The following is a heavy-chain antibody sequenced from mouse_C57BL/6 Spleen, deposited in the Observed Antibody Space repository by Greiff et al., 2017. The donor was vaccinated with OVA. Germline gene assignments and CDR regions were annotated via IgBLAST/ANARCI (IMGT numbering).Heavy chain of an antibody. V-gene: IGHV1-69*01. D-gene: IGHD3-3*01. Sequence: QVQLQQPGAELVMPGASVKLSCKASGYTFTSYWMHWVKQRPGQGLEWIGEIDPSDSYTNYNQKFKGKSTLTVDKSSSTAYMQLSSLTSEDSAVYYCARSRAGGAMDDWGQGTSVTVSS. J-gene: IGHJ4*01. CDR1: GYTFTSYW. CDR3: ARSRAGGAMDD. CDR2: IDPSDSYT.